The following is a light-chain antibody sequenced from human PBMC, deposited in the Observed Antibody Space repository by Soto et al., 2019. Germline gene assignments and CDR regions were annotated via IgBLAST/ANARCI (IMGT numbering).Light chain of an antibody. CDR2: ANM. J-gene: IGLJ1*01. V-gene: IGLV1-40*01. Sequence: VHVYPHLPGTAAKLLIFANMNPPSWVPDRFSGSKSGTSASLAITGLRAEDEADYYCQSYDSSLSGYVFVTGSKVTL. CDR3: QSYDSSLSGYV.